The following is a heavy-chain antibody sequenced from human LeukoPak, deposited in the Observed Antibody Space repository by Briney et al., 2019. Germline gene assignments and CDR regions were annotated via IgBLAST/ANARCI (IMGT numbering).Heavy chain of an antibody. CDR1: GGSISSSNYY. V-gene: IGHV4-61*02. J-gene: IGHJ4*02. CDR3: ARGLWFGDENPPYFGY. CDR2: IYTSEST. Sequence: PSQTLSLTCSVSGGSISSSNYYWSWLRQPAGKGLEWIGRIYTSESTNYNPSLKSRVTISVDTSRNQFSLKLSSVTAADTAVYYCARGLWFGDENPPYFGYWGQGIRVTVSS. D-gene: IGHD3-10*01.